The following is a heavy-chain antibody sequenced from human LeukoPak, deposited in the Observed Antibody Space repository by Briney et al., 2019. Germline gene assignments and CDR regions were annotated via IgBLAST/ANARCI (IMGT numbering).Heavy chain of an antibody. J-gene: IGHJ4*02. Sequence: SVKVSCKASGTTFSRSAISWVRQAPGQGLEWMGGVIPVLGTTNYAQKFQDRVSITTDESTSTAYMEVSSLRSVDTAVYYCARDDGSATLGFDSWGQGTPVTVSS. CDR3: ARDDGSATLGFDS. CDR2: VIPVLGTT. CDR1: GTTFSRSA. D-gene: IGHD1-26*01. V-gene: IGHV1-69*05.